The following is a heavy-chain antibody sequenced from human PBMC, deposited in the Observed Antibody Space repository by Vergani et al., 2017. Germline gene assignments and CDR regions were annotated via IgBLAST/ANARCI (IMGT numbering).Heavy chain of an antibody. J-gene: IGHJ4*02. CDR1: GGSISTSTSY. D-gene: IGHD3-3*01. CDR2: IHYTGRT. Sequence: LQLQESGPGLVKPSETLSLTCTVPGGSISTSTSYWTWSRQPPGRGLEWIGTIHYTGRTFNSPSLKSRVTMYADSSKNQFSLELRSVTAADAAVYFCAGEDRSDRWSYYWGEGTLFTVSS. V-gene: IGHV4-39*02. CDR3: AGEDRSDRWSYY.